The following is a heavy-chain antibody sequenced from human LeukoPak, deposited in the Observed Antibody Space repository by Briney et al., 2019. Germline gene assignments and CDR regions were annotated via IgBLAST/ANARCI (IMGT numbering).Heavy chain of an antibody. D-gene: IGHD4-23*01. J-gene: IGHJ4*02. V-gene: IGHV3-7*03. CDR1: GFMFSTYR. CDR3: ARGGGWHDC. Sequence: HPGGSLRLSCAASGFMFSTYRMTWVRQAPGKGLEWVARINQDGSKKDYVDSVEGRFTISRDNPKNSLFLQMNSLRAEDTAVYYCARGGGWHDCWGQGTLVTVSS. CDR2: INQDGSKK.